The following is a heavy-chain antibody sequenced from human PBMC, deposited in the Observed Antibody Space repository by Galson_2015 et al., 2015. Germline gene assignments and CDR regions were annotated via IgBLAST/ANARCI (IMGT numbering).Heavy chain of an antibody. CDR2: IRSKAYGGTT. V-gene: IGHV3-49*04. CDR1: GFTFGDYA. D-gene: IGHD6-13*01. Sequence: SLRLSCAASGFTFGDYAMSWVRQAPGKGLEWVGFIRSKAYGGTTEYAASVKGRFTISRDDSKNIAYLQMNSLKTEDTAVYYCTSSRGQQLVIVYWGQGTLVTVSS. CDR3: TSSRGQQLVIVY. J-gene: IGHJ4*02.